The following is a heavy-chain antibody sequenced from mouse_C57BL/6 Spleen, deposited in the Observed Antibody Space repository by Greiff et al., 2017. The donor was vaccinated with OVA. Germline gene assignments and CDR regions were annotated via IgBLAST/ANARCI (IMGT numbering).Heavy chain of an antibody. D-gene: IGHD2-2*01. CDR3: ARSYGYDYFDY. Sequence: QVQLQQFGAELVMPGASVKLSCKASGYTFTSYWMHWVKQRPGQGLEWIGEIDPSDSYTNYNQKFKGKSTLTVDKSSSTAYMQLSSLTSEDSAVYYCARSYGYDYFDYWGQGTTLTVSS. V-gene: IGHV1-69*01. CDR1: GYTFTSYW. CDR2: IDPSDSYT. J-gene: IGHJ2*01.